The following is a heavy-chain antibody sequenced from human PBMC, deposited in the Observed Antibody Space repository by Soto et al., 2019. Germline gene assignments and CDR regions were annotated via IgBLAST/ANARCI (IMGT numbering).Heavy chain of an antibody. CDR1: GFTFSSYA. J-gene: IGHJ6*02. D-gene: IGHD2-15*01. CDR3: ARWYCSGGSCYSPYYYYGMDV. V-gene: IGHV3-23*01. Sequence: VGSLRLSCAASGFTFSSYAMSWVRQAPGKGLEWVSAISGSGGSTYYADSVKGRFTISRDNSKNTLYLQMNSLRAEDTAVYYCARWYCSGGSCYSPYYYYGMDVWGQGTTVTVSS. CDR2: ISGSGGST.